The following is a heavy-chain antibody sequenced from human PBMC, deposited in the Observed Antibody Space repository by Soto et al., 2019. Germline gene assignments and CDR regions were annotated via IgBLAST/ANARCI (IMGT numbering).Heavy chain of an antibody. V-gene: IGHV3-23*01. CDR3: ARKLGVGHYPFRH. J-gene: IGHJ4*02. Sequence: EVQLLESGGGLVQPGGSLRLSCAASGSPFTSYGVSWVRQAPGKGLEWVSTINTNGNRHYADSVKGRFTISRDSSESMLYLDMNNLRAEDTALYYCARKLGVGHYPFRHWGQGTLVTVSS. D-gene: IGHD7-27*01. CDR2: INTNGNR. CDR1: GSPFTSYG.